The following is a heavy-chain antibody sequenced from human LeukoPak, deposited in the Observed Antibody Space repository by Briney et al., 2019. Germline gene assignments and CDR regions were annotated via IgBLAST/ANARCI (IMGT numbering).Heavy chain of an antibody. CDR2: INPNSGGT. CDR3: AREWWEPPYMDV. D-gene: IGHD2-15*01. V-gene: IGHV1-2*02. CDR1: GYTFTGYY. Sequence: ASVKVSCKASGYTFTGYYMHWVRQAPGQGLEWMGWINPNSGGTNYAQKFQGRVTMTRDTSISTAYMELSRLRPDDTAVYYCAREWWEPPYMDVWGKGTTVTVSS. J-gene: IGHJ6*03.